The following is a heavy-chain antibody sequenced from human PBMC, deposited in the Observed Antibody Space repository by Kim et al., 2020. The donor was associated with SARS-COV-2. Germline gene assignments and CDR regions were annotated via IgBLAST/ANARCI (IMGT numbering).Heavy chain of an antibody. CDR1: GGSISSSGYY. D-gene: IGHD2-21*01. CDR3: ARHFRGTSLRFLGRLQLDY. Sequence: SETLSLTCIVSGGSISSSGYYWDWLRQPPGKGLEWVGSFYYTENTYYNPSLKSRVTISVDTSKNQFSLKLSSMTAADTAVYYCARHFRGTSLRFLGRLQLDYLGQGILVTVPS. V-gene: IGHV4-39*01. J-gene: IGHJ4*02. CDR2: FYYTENT.